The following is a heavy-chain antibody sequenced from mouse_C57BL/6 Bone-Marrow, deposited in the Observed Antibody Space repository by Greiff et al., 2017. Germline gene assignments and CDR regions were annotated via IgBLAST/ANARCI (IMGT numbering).Heavy chain of an antibody. D-gene: IGHD2-1*01. J-gene: IGHJ1*03. CDR3: TRNGVYWYFDV. CDR2: IYPENGDT. CDR1: GFNIKDDY. V-gene: IGHV14-4*01. Sequence: VQLQESGAELVRPGASVKLSCTASGFNIKDDYMHWVKQRPEQGLEWIGWIYPENGDTEYASKFQGKATITADTSSNTAYLQLSSLTSEDTAVYYCTRNGVYWYFDVWGTGTTVTVSS.